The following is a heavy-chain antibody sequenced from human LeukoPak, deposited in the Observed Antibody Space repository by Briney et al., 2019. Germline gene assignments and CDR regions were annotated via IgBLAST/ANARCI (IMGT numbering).Heavy chain of an antibody. Sequence: PSETLSLTCAVSGYSISIAYDWGWIRQPPGNGLEWIGRIFRGGRTSCNLCLMSRLTMSMDTPKNQFSLTLTAVTAADTAVYYCASYDSRGSGSTQLEYWGQGILVTISS. CDR2: IFRGGRT. D-gene: IGHD3-3*01. V-gene: IGHV4-38-2*01. CDR1: GYSISIAYD. J-gene: IGHJ4*02. CDR3: ASYDSRGSGSTQLEY.